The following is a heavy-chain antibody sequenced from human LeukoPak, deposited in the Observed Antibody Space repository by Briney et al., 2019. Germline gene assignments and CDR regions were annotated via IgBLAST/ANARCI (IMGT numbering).Heavy chain of an antibody. J-gene: IGHJ4*02. Sequence: PGGSLRLSCAASGFTFSSYWVSWVRQAPGKGLEWVANIKQDGSEKYYVDSVKGRFTISRDNAKKSLYVQMNSLRAEDTAVYYCAREVTTGTLFDYWGPGTLVTVSS. V-gene: IGHV3-7*01. CDR3: AREVTTGTLFDY. CDR1: GFTFSSYW. D-gene: IGHD1-14*01. CDR2: IKQDGSEK.